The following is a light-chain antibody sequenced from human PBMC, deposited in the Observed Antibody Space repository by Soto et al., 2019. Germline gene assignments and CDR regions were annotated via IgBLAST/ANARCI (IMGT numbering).Light chain of an antibody. V-gene: IGLV2-14*04. J-gene: IGLJ1*01. CDR2: DVS. CDR1: SQSVSSGY. Sequence: LSLSPGERATLSCRASQSVSSGYLAWYQQHPGKAPKLMIYDVSNRPSGVSDRFSGSKSGNTASLTISGLQSEDEADYYCDSYTSSSSYVFGTGTKVTVL. CDR3: DSYTSSSSYV.